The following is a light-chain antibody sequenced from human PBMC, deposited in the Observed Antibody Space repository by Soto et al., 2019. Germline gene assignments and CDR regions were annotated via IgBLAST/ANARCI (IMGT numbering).Light chain of an antibody. V-gene: IGLV2-14*01. CDR1: ASDVGSYNY. CDR2: DVS. CDR3: TSFTTTTLYV. J-gene: IGLJ1*01. Sequence: QSVLTQPASVSGSPGQSITISCTGTASDVGSYNYVSWYQQHPGKAPKLMIYDVSNRPSGVSNRFSGSKSGNTASLTIPGLQAEDEANYYGTSFTTTTLYVFGTGPKVTVL.